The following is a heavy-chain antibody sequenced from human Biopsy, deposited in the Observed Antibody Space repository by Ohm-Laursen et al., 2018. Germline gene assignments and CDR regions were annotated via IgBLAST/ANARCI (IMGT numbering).Heavy chain of an antibody. CDR2: IKKKSNNDAT. V-gene: IGHV3-73*01. Sequence: SLRLSCTASVFNLSAFALHWVRQASGRGLEWVGRIKKKSNNDATAYAESMKGRFSIFRDDSKSTSFLQMNSLKIEDTTVYFCTRSAGYGYDYWGQGILVTVSS. J-gene: IGHJ4*02. CDR3: TRSAGYGYDY. CDR1: VFNLSAFA. D-gene: IGHD5-12*01.